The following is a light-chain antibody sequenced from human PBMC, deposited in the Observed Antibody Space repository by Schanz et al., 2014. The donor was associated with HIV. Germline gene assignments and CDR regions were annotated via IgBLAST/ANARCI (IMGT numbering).Light chain of an antibody. CDR2: DVS. Sequence: QSALTQPASVSGSPGQSITISCTGTSSDVGSYNLVSWYQQHPGKAPKLMIFDVSNRPSGVSNRFSGSKSGNTASLTISGLQAEDEADYYCCSFTSSNTLLFGGGTKLTVL. J-gene: IGLJ2*01. CDR3: CSFTSSNTLL. V-gene: IGLV2-14*02. CDR1: SSDVGSYNL.